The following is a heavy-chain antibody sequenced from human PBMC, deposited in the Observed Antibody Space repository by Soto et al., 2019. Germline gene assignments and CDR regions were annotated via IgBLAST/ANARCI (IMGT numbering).Heavy chain of an antibody. CDR3: AKSRGSDASRRFDC. J-gene: IGHJ4*02. V-gene: IGHV3-23*01. CDR2: ISGSGFST. Sequence: EVQLLESGGGLVQPGGSLRLSCAASRFTFSSYAMSWVRQAPGKGLEWVLVISGSGFSTYYADSVKGRFTIFRDNSKNTQYLQMNSLGVDDTAVYFCAKSRGSDASRRFDCCGQGTLVTVSS. CDR1: RFTFSSYA. D-gene: IGHD3-10*01.